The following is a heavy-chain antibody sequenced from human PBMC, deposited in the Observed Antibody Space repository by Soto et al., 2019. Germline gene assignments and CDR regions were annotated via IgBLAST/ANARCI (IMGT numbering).Heavy chain of an antibody. D-gene: IGHD4-17*01. V-gene: IGHV1-46*01. Sequence: ASVKVSCKASGYTFTSYYMHWVRQAPGQVLEWMGIINPSGVCTSYAQKFQGRVTMTRDTSTSTVYMELSSLRAEDTAVYYCASPSDDYGDYFDYWGQGTLVTVSS. CDR2: INPSGVCT. CDR3: ASPSDDYGDYFDY. J-gene: IGHJ4*02. CDR1: GYTFTSYY.